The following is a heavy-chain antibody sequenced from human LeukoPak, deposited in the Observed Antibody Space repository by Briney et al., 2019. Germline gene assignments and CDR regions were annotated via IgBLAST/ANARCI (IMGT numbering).Heavy chain of an antibody. CDR2: IYTSGNT. D-gene: IGHD3-16*01. CDR3: ARCLGGRCDYFDY. J-gene: IGHJ4*02. CDR1: GGSISSGSSY. V-gene: IGHV4-61*02. Sequence: SEALSLTCTVSGGSISSGSSYWSWIRQPAGKGLEWIGRIYTSGNTNYNPSLKSRVTISVDTSRGQFSLKLNSVTAADTAVYYCARCLGGRCDYFDYWGQGTLVTVSS.